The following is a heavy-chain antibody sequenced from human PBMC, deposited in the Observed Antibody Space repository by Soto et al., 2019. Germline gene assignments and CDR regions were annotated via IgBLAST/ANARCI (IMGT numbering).Heavy chain of an antibody. CDR1: GGTISRYY. CDR3: ARDLWGYCGTDCYPRDV. Sequence: QVQLQESGPGLVKPSETLSLTCTVSGGTISRYYWSWIRQPPGKGLEWIGYMYNTGSTVYNPSFKSRVTISVDTYKNQFSLKLNSVTAADTAVYYCARDLWGYCGTDCYPRDVWGQGTPVTVSS. V-gene: IGHV4-59*01. J-gene: IGHJ6*02. CDR2: MYNTGST. D-gene: IGHD2-21*02.